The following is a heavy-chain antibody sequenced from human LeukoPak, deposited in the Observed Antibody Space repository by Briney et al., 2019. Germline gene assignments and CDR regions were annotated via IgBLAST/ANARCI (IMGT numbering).Heavy chain of an antibody. D-gene: IGHD3-10*01. CDR2: ISAYNGNT. CDR3: ARAEVLLWFGELLPYYFDY. V-gene: IGHV1-18*01. CDR1: GYTFTSYG. Sequence: ASMKVSCKASGYTFTSYGISWVRQAPGQGLEWMGWISAYNGNTNYAQKLQGRVTMTTDTSTSTAYMELRSLRSDDTAVYYCARAEVLLWFGELLPYYFDYWGQGTLVTVSS. J-gene: IGHJ4*02.